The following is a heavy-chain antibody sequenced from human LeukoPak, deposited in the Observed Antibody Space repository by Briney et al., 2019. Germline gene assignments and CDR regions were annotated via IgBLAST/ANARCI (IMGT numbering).Heavy chain of an antibody. V-gene: IGHV4-38-2*02. D-gene: IGHD6-19*01. CDR2: IYHTGDT. CDR3: ARNLRWLVTATGGIQNWFDP. J-gene: IGHJ5*02. Sequence: SETLSLTCTVSSYSISSGYHWGWIRQPPGKGLEWIGSIYHTGDTYYNPSLKSRVTISIDTSKNQFSLKLSSMTAADTAVYYCARNLRWLVTATGGIQNWFDPWGQGTLVTVSS. CDR1: SYSISSGYH.